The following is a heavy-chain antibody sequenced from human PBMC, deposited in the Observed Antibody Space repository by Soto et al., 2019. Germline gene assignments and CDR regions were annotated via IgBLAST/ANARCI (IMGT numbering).Heavy chain of an antibody. CDR3: ARLDVSSSWYSVVSDYYYGMDV. V-gene: IGHV4-39*01. CDR1: GGSISSSSYY. D-gene: IGHD6-13*01. J-gene: IGHJ6*02. CDR2: IYYSGST. Sequence: QLQLQESGPGLVKPSETLSLTCTVSGGSISSSSYYWGWIRQPPGKGLEWIGSIYYSGSTYYNPSLKSRVTISVDTSKNQFSLKLSSVTAADTAVYYCARLDVSSSWYSVVSDYYYGMDVWGQGTTVTVSS.